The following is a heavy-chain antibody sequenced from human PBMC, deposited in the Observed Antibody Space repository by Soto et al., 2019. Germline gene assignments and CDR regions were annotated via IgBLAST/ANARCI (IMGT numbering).Heavy chain of an antibody. D-gene: IGHD2-21*01. V-gene: IGHV5-51*01. Sequence: GESVKISCKGPGYSFTNYWIAWVRQMPGKGLEWMGIIYPGDSDTRYCPSFRGQVTMSADKSISTAYLQWSSLKASDTDTYNCASRRGNEWYSRGQGTMVTVS. CDR1: GYSFTNYW. J-gene: IGHJ3*01. CDR2: IYPGDSDT. CDR3: ASRRGNEWYS.